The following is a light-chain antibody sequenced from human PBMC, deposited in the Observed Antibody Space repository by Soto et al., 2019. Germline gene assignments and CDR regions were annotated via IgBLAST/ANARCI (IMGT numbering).Light chain of an antibody. CDR3: QQYNNWPPLT. CDR1: QSVSSD. V-gene: IGKV3-15*01. Sequence: EIVMTQSPATLSVSPGERATLSCRASQSVSSDLAWYQQKPGQPPRLLIYGESTRASGIPARFSGSGSGTKFTLIISSLQSEDFAVYYCQQYNNWPPLTFGGGTKVEIK. J-gene: IGKJ4*01. CDR2: GES.